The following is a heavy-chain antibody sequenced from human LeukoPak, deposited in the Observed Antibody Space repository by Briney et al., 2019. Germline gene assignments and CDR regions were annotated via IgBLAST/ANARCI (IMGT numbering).Heavy chain of an antibody. CDR3: ARGNGGSYYFLDY. Sequence: SETLSLTCTVSGGSISSHCWSWIRQPPGKGLEWIGYIYYSGSTNYNPSLKSRVTISVDTSKNQFSLKLSSVTAADTAVYYCARGNGGSYYFLDYWGQGTLVTVSS. V-gene: IGHV4-59*11. J-gene: IGHJ4*02. CDR2: IYYSGST. CDR1: GGSISSHC. D-gene: IGHD1-26*01.